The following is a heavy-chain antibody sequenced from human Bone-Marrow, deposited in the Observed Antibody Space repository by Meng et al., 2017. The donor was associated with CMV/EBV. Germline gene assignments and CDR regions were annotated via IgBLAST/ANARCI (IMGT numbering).Heavy chain of an antibody. Sequence: ASVKVSCKASGYTFTSYGISWVRQAPGQGLEWMGWVSAYNGNTNYAQKLQGRVTMTTDTSTSTAYMELRSLRSDDTAVYYCAKQLAPNYYYHGMDVWGQGTTVTVSS. CDR1: GYTFTSYG. V-gene: IGHV1-18*01. D-gene: IGHD6-13*01. CDR2: VSAYNGNT. J-gene: IGHJ6*02. CDR3: AKQLAPNYYYHGMDV.